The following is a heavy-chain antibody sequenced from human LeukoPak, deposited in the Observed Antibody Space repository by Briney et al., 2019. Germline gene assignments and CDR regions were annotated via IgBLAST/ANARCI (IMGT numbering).Heavy chain of an antibody. J-gene: IGHJ6*03. Sequence: PGGPLTLSCAASGFTFSSYWMSWVRQAPGKGLEWVANIKQDGSEKYYVDSVKGRFTISRDNAKNSLFLQMNSLRAEDTAVYYCARVLRYCSGGNCYSGGLGYMDVWGKGTTVTISS. CDR1: GFTFSSYW. CDR2: IKQDGSEK. D-gene: IGHD2-15*01. CDR3: ARVLRYCSGGNCYSGGLGYMDV. V-gene: IGHV3-7*03.